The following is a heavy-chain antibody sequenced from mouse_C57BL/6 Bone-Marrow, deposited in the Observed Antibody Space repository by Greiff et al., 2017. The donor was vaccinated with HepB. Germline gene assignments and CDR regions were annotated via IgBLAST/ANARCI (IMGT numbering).Heavy chain of an antibody. CDR3: ARRGIYDGYSAWFAY. CDR2: IYPRSGNT. CDR1: GYTFTSYG. V-gene: IGHV1-81*01. J-gene: IGHJ3*01. Sequence: QVQLQQSGAELARPGASVKLSCKASGYTFTSYGISWVKQRTGQGLEWIGEIYPRSGNTYYNEKFKGKATLTADKSSSTAYMELRSLTSEDSAVYFCARRGIYDGYSAWFAYWGQGTLVTVSA. D-gene: IGHD2-3*01.